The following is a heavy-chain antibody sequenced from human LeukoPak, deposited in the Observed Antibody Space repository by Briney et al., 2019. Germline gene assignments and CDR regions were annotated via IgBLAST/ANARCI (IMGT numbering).Heavy chain of an antibody. CDR3: ARADDSSGYYPSHGFDY. D-gene: IGHD3-22*01. CDR1: GVSISGYY. CDR2: IYYSGST. J-gene: IGHJ4*02. Sequence: SEALSLTCTVSGVSISGYYWSWIRQPPGKGLEWIGYIYYSGSTSYNPSLKSRVTISVDTSKMQFSLKLSSVTAADTAVYYCARADDSSGYYPSHGFDYWGQGTLVTVSS. V-gene: IGHV4-59*01.